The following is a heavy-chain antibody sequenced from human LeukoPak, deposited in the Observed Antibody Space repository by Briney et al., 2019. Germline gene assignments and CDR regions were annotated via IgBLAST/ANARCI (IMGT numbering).Heavy chain of an antibody. Sequence: ASVKVSCKASGYTFTSCDINWVRQATGQGLEWMGWMNPNSGNTGYAQKFQGRVTMTRNTSISTAYMELSSLRSEDTAVYYCARGGANYYGSGRENWFDPWGQGTLVTVSS. CDR1: GYTFTSCD. D-gene: IGHD3-10*01. J-gene: IGHJ5*02. CDR3: ARGGANYYGSGRENWFDP. CDR2: MNPNSGNT. V-gene: IGHV1-8*02.